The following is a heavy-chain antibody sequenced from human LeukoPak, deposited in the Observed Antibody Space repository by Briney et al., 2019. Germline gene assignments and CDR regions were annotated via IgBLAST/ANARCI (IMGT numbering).Heavy chain of an antibody. Sequence: GGSLRLSCAASGFTFSGSAMHWVRQASGKGLEWVGRIRSKANSYATAYAAPVKGRFTISRDDSKNTAYLQMNSLKTEDTAVYYCTRPGIAAAPTDYWGQGTLVTVSS. CDR1: GFTFSGSA. D-gene: IGHD6-13*01. V-gene: IGHV3-73*01. CDR3: TRPGIAAAPTDY. J-gene: IGHJ4*02. CDR2: IRSKANSYAT.